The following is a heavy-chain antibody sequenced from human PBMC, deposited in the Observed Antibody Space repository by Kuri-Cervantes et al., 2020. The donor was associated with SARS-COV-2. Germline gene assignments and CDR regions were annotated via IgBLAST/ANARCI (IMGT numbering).Heavy chain of an antibody. J-gene: IGHJ4*02. CDR1: GYTLTELY. CDR2: CDPEDGET. V-gene: IGHV1-24*01. D-gene: IGHD1-26*01. CDR3: ATDLSGSYGGSIDY. Sequence: SVKVSCKASGYTLTELYMHWVRQAPGKGLEWMGGCDPEDGETIYAQKFQGRVTMTEDTSTDTAYMELSSLRSEDTAVYYCATDLSGSYGGSIDYWGQGTLVTVSS.